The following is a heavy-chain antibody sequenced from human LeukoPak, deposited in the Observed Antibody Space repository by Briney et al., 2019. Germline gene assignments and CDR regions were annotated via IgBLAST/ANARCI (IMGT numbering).Heavy chain of an antibody. D-gene: IGHD1-26*01. CDR2: IYTSGST. CDR3: ARVRVGATTTFDY. Sequence: SETLPLTCTVSGGSISSGSYYWRWLRQPAGKGLEWIGRIYTSGSTNYNPSLKSRVTISVDTSKNQFSLKLSSVTAADTAVYYCARVRVGATTTFDYWGQGTLVTVSS. CDR1: GGSISSGSYY. J-gene: IGHJ4*02. V-gene: IGHV4-61*02.